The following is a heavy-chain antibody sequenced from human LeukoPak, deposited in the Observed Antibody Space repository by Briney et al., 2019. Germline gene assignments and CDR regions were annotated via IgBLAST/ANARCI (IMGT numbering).Heavy chain of an antibody. D-gene: IGHD3-10*01. V-gene: IGHV4-4*07. CDR2: IYTSGST. CDR3: ARDLAPMVRGVIGV. Sequence: SETLSLTCTVSGGSISSYYWSWIRQPAGKGLEWIGRIYTSGSTNYNPSLKSRVTMSVDTSKNQFSLKLSSVTAADTAVYYCARDLAPMVRGVIGVWGQGTLVTVSS. J-gene: IGHJ4*02. CDR1: GGSISSYY.